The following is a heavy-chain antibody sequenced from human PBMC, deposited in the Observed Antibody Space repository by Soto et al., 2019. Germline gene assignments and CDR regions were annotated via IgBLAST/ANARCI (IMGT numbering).Heavy chain of an antibody. Sequence: SETLSLTCAVSGYAISSGYYWGWIRQPPGKGLEWIGNIYLNGDTYYNPSLKSRVTISVDTSKNQFSLKLSSVTAADTAVYYCARGGFSSTWHLDYWGQGTLVTVSS. CDR3: ARGGFSSTWHLDY. V-gene: IGHV4-38-2*01. D-gene: IGHD6-13*01. CDR2: IYLNGDT. CDR1: GYAISSGYY. J-gene: IGHJ4*02.